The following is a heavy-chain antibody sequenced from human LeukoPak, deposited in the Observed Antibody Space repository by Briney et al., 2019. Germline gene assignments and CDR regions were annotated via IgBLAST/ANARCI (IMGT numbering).Heavy chain of an antibody. CDR3: ARIPAIAGIDY. D-gene: IGHD6-13*01. J-gene: IGHJ4*02. Sequence: PGGSLRLSCAASGFTFSSYNMNWVRQAPGKGLEWVSSISHSNSDIYYADSVKGRFTISRDNAKNSLYLQMNSLRAEDMAVYYCARIPAIAGIDYWGQGTLVTVSS. CDR2: ISHSNSDI. CDR1: GFTFSSYN. V-gene: IGHV3-21*01.